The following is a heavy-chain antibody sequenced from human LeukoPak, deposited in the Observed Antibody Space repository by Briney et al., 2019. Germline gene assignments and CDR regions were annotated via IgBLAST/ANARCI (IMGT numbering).Heavy chain of an antibody. V-gene: IGHV3-48*01. D-gene: IGHD2-21*02. Sequence: GGSLRPSCAASGFTFNAFGMNWVRQAPGKGLEWVSYIGTTSGAIYYADSVKGRFTISRDSAKNSLYLQMNSLRAEDTAVYYCARFRTWGDKAFDYWGQGTLATVSS. CDR3: ARFRTWGDKAFDY. CDR2: IGTTSGAI. J-gene: IGHJ4*02. CDR1: GFTFNAFG.